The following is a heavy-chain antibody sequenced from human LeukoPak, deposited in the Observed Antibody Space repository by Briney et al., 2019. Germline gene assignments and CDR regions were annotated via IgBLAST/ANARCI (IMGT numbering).Heavy chain of an antibody. CDR1: GYTFSNYA. Sequence: RRASVTVSCKASGYTFSNYAINWVRQAPGQGLEWMGWISTYNGNTNYAQKLQDRVTITTDTSTSTAYMELRSLRSDDTAMYYCAREGIRIAAAGTIDYWGQGTLVTVSS. CDR3: AREGIRIAAAGTIDY. D-gene: IGHD6-13*01. V-gene: IGHV1-18*01. CDR2: ISTYNGNT. J-gene: IGHJ4*02.